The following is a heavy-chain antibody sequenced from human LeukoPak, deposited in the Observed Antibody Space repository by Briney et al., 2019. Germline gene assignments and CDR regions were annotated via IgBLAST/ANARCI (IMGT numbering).Heavy chain of an antibody. CDR2: IRYDGSNK. CDR3: AKAKRYSSSSPFDY. V-gene: IGHV3-30*02. Sequence: GGSLRLSCAASGFTFSSYGMHWVRQAPGKGLEWVAFIRYDGSNKYYADSVKGRFTISRDNSKNTLYLQMNSLRAEDTAVYYCAKAKRYSSSSPFDYWGQGTLVTVSS. J-gene: IGHJ4*02. D-gene: IGHD6-6*01. CDR1: GFTFSSYG.